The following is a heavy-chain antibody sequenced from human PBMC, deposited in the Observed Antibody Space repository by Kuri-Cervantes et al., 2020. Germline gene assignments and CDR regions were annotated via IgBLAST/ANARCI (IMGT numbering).Heavy chain of an antibody. V-gene: IGHV1-18*01. Sequence: ASVKVSCKASGYTFTSYGISWMRQAPGQGLEWMGWISAYNGNTNYAQNVQGRVIMTTDTSTSTVYMELRSLRSDDTAVYYCARALGDLYYYYGMDVWGQGTTVTVSS. CDR1: GYTFTSYG. J-gene: IGHJ6*02. D-gene: IGHD2-21*02. CDR3: ARALGDLYYYYGMDV. CDR2: ISAYNGNT.